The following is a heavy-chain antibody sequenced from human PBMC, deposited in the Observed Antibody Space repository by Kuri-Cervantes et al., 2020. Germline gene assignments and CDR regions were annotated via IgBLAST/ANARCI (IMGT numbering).Heavy chain of an antibody. J-gene: IGHJ6*02. CDR1: GFTFSSYA. Sequence: SLKISCAASGFTFSSYAMSWVRQAPGKGLEWVSGISWNSGSIGYADSVKGRFTISRDNAKNSLYLQMNSLRAEDTAVYYCAREPISYYYYYGMDVWGQGTTVTVSS. CDR2: ISWNSGSI. CDR3: AREPISYYYYYGMDV. V-gene: IGHV3-9*01.